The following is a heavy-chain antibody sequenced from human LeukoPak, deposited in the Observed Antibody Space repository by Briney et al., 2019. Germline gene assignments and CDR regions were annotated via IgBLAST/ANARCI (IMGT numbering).Heavy chain of an antibody. J-gene: IGHJ3*02. CDR3: ARDPSYSSSWYGDAFDI. D-gene: IGHD6-13*01. Sequence: PGGSLRLSCAASGFTLSSYSMNWVRQAPGKGLEWVSSISSSSSYIYYADSVKGRFTISRDNAKNSLYLQMNSLRAEDTAVYYCARDPSYSSSWYGDAFDIWGQGTMVTVSS. CDR2: ISSSSSYI. CDR1: GFTLSSYS. V-gene: IGHV3-21*01.